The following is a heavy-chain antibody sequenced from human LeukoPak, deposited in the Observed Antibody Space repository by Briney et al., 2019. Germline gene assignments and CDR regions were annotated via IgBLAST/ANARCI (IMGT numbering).Heavy chain of an antibody. D-gene: IGHD6-19*01. Sequence: GGSLRLSCAASGFTFDDYAMHWVRQAPGKGLEWVSGISWNSGSIGYADSVKGRFTISRDNAKNSLYLQMNSLRAEDTALYYCAKAGELAVAGLAEYFQHWGQGTLVTVSS. CDR1: GFTFDDYA. V-gene: IGHV3-9*01. J-gene: IGHJ1*01. CDR2: ISWNSGSI. CDR3: AKAGELAVAGLAEYFQH.